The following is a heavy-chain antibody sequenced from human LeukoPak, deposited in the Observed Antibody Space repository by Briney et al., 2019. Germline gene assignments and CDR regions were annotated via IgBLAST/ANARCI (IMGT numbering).Heavy chain of an antibody. J-gene: IGHJ4*02. CDR2: ISSSGSTI. Sequence: PGGSLRLSCAASGFTFSDYYMSWIRQAPGKGLEWVSYISSSGSTIYYADSVKGRFTIPRDNAKNSLYLQMNSLRAEDTAVYYCARLYGSSWYPSYFDYWGQGTLVTVSS. CDR3: ARLYGSSWYPSYFDY. CDR1: GFTFSDYY. V-gene: IGHV3-11*01. D-gene: IGHD6-13*01.